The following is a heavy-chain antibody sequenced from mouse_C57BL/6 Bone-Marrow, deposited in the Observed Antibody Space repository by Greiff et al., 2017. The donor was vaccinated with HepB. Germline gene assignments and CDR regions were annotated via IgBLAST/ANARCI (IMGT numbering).Heavy chain of an antibody. J-gene: IGHJ4*01. CDR3: TSYYYAMDY. CDR1: GFNIKDDY. Sequence: EVQLQQSGAELVRPGASVKLSCTASGFNIKDDYMHWVKQRPVQGLEWIGWIDPENGDTEYASKFQGKATITADTSSNTAYLQLSSLTSEDTAVYYCTSYYYAMDYWGQGTSVTVSS. CDR2: IDPENGDT. V-gene: IGHV14-4*01.